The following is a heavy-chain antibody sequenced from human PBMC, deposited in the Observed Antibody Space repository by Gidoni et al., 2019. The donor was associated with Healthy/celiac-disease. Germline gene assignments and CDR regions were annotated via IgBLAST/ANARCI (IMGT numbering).Heavy chain of an antibody. CDR3: TTALVVVIPTYYFDY. D-gene: IGHD3-22*01. CDR2: IKSKTDGGTT. Sequence: EVQLVESGGGLVKPGGSLRLSCAASGFTLRNAWMSWVRQAPGKGLEWVGRIKSKTDGGTTDYAAPVKGRFTISRDDSKNTLYLQMNSLKTEDTAVYYCTTALVVVIPTYYFDYWGQGTLVTVSS. J-gene: IGHJ4*02. V-gene: IGHV3-15*01. CDR1: GFTLRNAW.